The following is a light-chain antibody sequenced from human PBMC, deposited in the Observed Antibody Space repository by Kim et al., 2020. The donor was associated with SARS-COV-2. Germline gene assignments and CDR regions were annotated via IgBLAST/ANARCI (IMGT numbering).Light chain of an antibody. Sequence: DIQMTQSPSSLSASVGDRVTITCRASQSIGTSLSWYQQKPGKAPKVLIYATSSLQSGVPSRFSGSGSGTDFTLTISSLQPEDSAIYYCQASYSIFWTFGQGTKLEI. CDR1: QSIGTS. CDR3: QASYSIFWT. V-gene: IGKV1-39*01. CDR2: ATS. J-gene: IGKJ1*01.